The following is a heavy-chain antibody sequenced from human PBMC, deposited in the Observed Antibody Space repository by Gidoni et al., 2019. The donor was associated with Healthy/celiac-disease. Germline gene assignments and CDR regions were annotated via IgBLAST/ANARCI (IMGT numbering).Heavy chain of an antibody. Sequence: EVKLLESGGGVVQPGGYLRLSCAASGITLSSYAMSWVRPAPGRGLEWVSAIGGSGGRPYSAYSVTGRFTISRDNSKTTLYLQMTSLRAEDTAVYYCAKGGVGATPFDYWGQGTLVTVSS. CDR2: IGGSGGRP. J-gene: IGHJ4*02. D-gene: IGHD1-26*01. V-gene: IGHV3-23*01. CDR3: AKGGVGATPFDY. CDR1: GITLSSYA.